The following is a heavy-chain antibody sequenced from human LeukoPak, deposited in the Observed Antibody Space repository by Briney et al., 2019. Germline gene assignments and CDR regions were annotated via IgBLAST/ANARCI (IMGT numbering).Heavy chain of an antibody. CDR1: GFTFSDYY. CDR3: ARDLLRYGSGSYYGY. D-gene: IGHD3-10*01. J-gene: IGHJ4*02. Sequence: GGSLRLSCAASGFTFSDYYMSWIRQAPGKGLEWVSYISSSSSYTNYADSVEGRFTISRDNAKNSLYLQMNSLRAEDTAVYYCARDLLRYGSGSYYGYWGQGTLVTVSS. CDR2: ISSSSSYT. V-gene: IGHV3-11*05.